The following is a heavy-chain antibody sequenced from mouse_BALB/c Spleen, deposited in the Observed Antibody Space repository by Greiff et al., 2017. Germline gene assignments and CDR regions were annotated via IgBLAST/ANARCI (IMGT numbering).Heavy chain of an antibody. CDR2: IGYSGST. CDR1: GYSITSDYV. Sequence: EVKLLESGPGLVKPSQSLSLTCTVTGYSITSDYVWNLIRQFPGNKLEWMGYIGYSGSTSYTPSLKSRISITRDTSKNQFFLQLNSVTTEDTATYYCARHYGTDAMDYWGQGTSVTVSS. CDR3: ARHYGTDAMDY. J-gene: IGHJ4*01. D-gene: IGHD1-1*01. V-gene: IGHV3-2*02.